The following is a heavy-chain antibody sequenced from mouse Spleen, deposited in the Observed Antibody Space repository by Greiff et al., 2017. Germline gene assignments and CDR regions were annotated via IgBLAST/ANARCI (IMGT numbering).Heavy chain of an antibody. J-gene: IGHJ2*01. D-gene: IGHD4-1*01. CDR1: GYSITSGYY. V-gene: IGHV3-6*01. CDR2: ISYDGSN. CDR3: AREDLTGYYFDY. Sequence: EVKLEESGPGLVKPSQSLSLTCSVTGYSITSGYYWNWIRQFPGNKLEWMGYISYDGSNNYNPSLKNRISITRDTSKNQFFLKLNSVTTEDTATYYCAREDLTGYYFDYWGQGTTLTVSS.